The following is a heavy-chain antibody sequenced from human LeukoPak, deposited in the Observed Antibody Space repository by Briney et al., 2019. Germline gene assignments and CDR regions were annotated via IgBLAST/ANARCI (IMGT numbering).Heavy chain of an antibody. J-gene: IGHJ4*02. CDR1: GGSISSYY. CDR2: IYYSGST. D-gene: IGHD3-10*01. V-gene: IGHV4-59*01. Sequence: SETLSLTCTVSGGSISSYYWSWIRQPPGKGLEWIGYIYYSGSTNYNPSLKSRVTISVDTSKNQFSLKLSSVTAADTAVYYCARAGRAVRGFGYWGQGTLVTVSS. CDR3: ARAGRAVRGFGY.